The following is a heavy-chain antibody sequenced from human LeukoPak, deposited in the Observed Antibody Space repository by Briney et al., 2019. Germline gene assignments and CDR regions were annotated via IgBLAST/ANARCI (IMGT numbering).Heavy chain of an antibody. CDR2: MSYDGSNK. Sequence: GGSLRLSCAASGFTFSSYAVHWVRQAPGKGLEWVAVMSYDGSNKYYADSVKGRFTISRDNSKNTLYLQMNSLRAEDTAVYYCASSGYCSSTSCYRLDYWGQGTLVTVSS. V-gene: IGHV3-30-3*01. CDR1: GFTFSSYA. J-gene: IGHJ4*02. D-gene: IGHD2-2*01. CDR3: ASSGYCSSTSCYRLDY.